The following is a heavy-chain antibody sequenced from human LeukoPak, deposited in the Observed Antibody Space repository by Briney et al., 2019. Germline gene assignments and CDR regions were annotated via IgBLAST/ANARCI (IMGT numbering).Heavy chain of an antibody. D-gene: IGHD2-2*02. CDR3: AREALGYCSSTSCYNPYYYMDV. CDR1: GYTFTSYG. CDR2: ISAYNGNT. Sequence: ASVKVSCKASGYTFTSYGISWVRQAPGQGLEWMGWISAYNGNTNYARKLQGRVTMTTDTSTSTAYMELRSLRSDDTAVYYCAREALGYCSSTSCYNPYYYMDVWGKGTTVTVSS. V-gene: IGHV1-18*01. J-gene: IGHJ6*03.